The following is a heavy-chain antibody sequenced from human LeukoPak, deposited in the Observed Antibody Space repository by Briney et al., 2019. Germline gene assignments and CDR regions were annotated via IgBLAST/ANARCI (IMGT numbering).Heavy chain of an antibody. Sequence: GGSLRLSCAASGFTFNTYSMNWVRQAPGKGLEWVSCISSVSGYIYYADSVKGRFTISRDNAKNTLYLQMNSLRAEDTAVYYCARDRTGSNWDKGRPDTFDIWGQGIMVTVSS. CDR2: ISSVSGYI. CDR3: ARDRTGSNWDKGRPDTFDI. CDR1: GFTFNTYS. V-gene: IGHV3-21*01. D-gene: IGHD1/OR15-1a*01. J-gene: IGHJ3*02.